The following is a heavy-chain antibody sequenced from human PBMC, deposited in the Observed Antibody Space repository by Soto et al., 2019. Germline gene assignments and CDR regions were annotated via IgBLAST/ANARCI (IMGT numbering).Heavy chain of an antibody. J-gene: IGHJ2*01. CDR3: AREIMPLTNDWYFDL. Sequence: SETLSLTCTVSGGSISYEYYHWTWIRQSPGKGLEWIGHIFDSGSTYYNPSLKSRLTISVDTSKNQFSLRLSSVTAAGTAVYYCAREIMPLTNDWYFDLWGRGTLVTVSS. V-gene: IGHV4-30-4*08. D-gene: IGHD2-8*01. CDR2: IFDSGST. CDR1: GGSISYEYYH.